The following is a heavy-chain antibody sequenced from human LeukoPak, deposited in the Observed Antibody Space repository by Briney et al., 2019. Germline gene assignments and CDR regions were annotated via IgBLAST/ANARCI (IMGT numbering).Heavy chain of an antibody. V-gene: IGHV1-69*04. CDR1: GGTFSSYA. CDR2: IIPILGIA. Sequence: SVKVSCKASGGTFSSYAISWVRQAPGQGLEWMGRIIPILGIANYAQKFQGRVTITADKSTSTAYMELSSLRSEDTAVYYCARGYSYGEDVNWFDPWGQGTLVTVSS. D-gene: IGHD5-18*01. CDR3: ARGYSYGEDVNWFDP. J-gene: IGHJ5*02.